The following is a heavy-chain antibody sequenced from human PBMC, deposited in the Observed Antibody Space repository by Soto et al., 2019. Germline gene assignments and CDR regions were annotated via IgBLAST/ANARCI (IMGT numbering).Heavy chain of an antibody. J-gene: IGHJ4*02. Sequence: SETLSLTCAVYGGSFSGYYWSWIRQPPGKGLEWIGEINHSGSTNYNPSLKSRVTISVDTSKNQFSLKLSSVTAADTAVYYCASVYSSGRYWGGQGTLVTVSS. CDR3: ASVYSSGRYW. CDR1: GGSFSGYY. V-gene: IGHV4-34*01. D-gene: IGHD6-19*01. CDR2: INHSGST.